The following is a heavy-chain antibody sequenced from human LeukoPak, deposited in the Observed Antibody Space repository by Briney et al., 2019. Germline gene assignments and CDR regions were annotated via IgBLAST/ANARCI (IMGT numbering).Heavy chain of an antibody. Sequence: GGSLRLSCAASGFTFSNYDMHWVRQAAGKGLEWVSGIGTAGDTYYPASVKGRFTISRENAKSSLYLQINSLSAGDTAMYYCASSPAYSSSWYAIDNWGQGTLVTVSS. J-gene: IGHJ4*02. CDR1: GFTFSNYD. CDR2: IGTAGDT. CDR3: ASSPAYSSSWYAIDN. D-gene: IGHD6-13*01. V-gene: IGHV3-13*01.